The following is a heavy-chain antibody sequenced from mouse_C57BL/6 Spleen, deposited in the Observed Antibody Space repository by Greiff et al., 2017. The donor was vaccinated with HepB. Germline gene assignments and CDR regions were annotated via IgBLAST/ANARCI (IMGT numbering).Heavy chain of an antibody. CDR3: TALYYDYGDYFDY. Sequence: EVMLVESGGGLVQPGGSMKLSCVASGFTFSNYWMNWVRQSPEKGLEWVAQIRLKSDNYATHYAESVKGRFTISRDDSKSSVYLQMNNLRAEDTGIYYCTALYYDYGDYFDYWGQGTTLTVSS. V-gene: IGHV6-3*01. CDR2: IRLKSDNYAT. CDR1: GFTFSNYW. D-gene: IGHD2-4*01. J-gene: IGHJ2*01.